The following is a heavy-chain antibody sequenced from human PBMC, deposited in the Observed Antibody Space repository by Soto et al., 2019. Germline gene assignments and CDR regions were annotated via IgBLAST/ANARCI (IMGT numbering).Heavy chain of an antibody. D-gene: IGHD6-13*01. CDR1: GYTFTSYD. Sequence: QVQLVQSGAEVKKPGASVKVSCKASGYTFTSYDINWVRQATGQGLKWMGWMNPNSGNTGYAQKFQGRVTMTRNTSISTAYMELRSLRSEDTAVYYCARDSSSWKPALDYWGQGTLVTVSS. V-gene: IGHV1-8*01. CDR3: ARDSSSWKPALDY. CDR2: MNPNSGNT. J-gene: IGHJ4*02.